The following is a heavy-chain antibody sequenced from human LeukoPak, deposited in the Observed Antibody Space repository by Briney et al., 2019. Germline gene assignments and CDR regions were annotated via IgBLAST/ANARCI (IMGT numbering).Heavy chain of an antibody. CDR2: INHSGST. CDR1: GGSFSGYY. V-gene: IGHV4-34*01. D-gene: IGHD3-22*01. Sequence: SETLSLTCAVYGGSFSGYYWSWIRQPPGKGLEWIGEINHSGSTNYNPSLKSRVTIPVDTSKNQFSLKLSSVTAADTAVYYCASKDYYDSSGYYQDYWGQGTLVTVSS. CDR3: ASKDYYDSSGYYQDY. J-gene: IGHJ4*02.